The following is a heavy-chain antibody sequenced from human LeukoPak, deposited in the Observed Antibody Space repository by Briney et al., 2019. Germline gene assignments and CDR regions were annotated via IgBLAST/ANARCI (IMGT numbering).Heavy chain of an antibody. J-gene: IGHJ6*03. CDR1: GGSISSGSYY. CDR3: ARGGYYMDV. Sequence: SETLSLTCTVSGGSISSGSYYWSWIRQPAGKGPEWIGRIYTSGSTNYNPSLKSRVTISVDTSKNQFSLKLSSVTAADTAVYYCARGGYYMDVWGKGTTVTISS. V-gene: IGHV4-61*02. CDR2: IYTSGST.